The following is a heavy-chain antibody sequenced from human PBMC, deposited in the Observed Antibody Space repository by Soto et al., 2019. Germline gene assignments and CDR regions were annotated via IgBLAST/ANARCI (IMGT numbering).Heavy chain of an antibody. V-gene: IGHV4-4*02. Sequence: SETLSLTCAVSGGSISSTDWWTWVRQPPGKGLEWIGEIYHSGTTNYNPSLKSRVTISIDKSKNQSSLKLSSVTAADTAVYYCAVPGAGDFDYWGQGALVTVSS. CDR3: AVPGAGDFDY. D-gene: IGHD6-13*01. J-gene: IGHJ4*02. CDR1: GGSISSTDW. CDR2: IYHSGTT.